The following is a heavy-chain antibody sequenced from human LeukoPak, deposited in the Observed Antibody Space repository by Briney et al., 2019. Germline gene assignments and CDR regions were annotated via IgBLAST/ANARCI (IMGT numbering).Heavy chain of an antibody. CDR1: GFTFSSSA. Sequence: GGSLRLSCAASGFTFSSSAMHWVRQAPGKGLEWVAVISYDGSNKYYADSVKGRFTISRDDSKNTLYLQMNSLRAEDTAVYYCARAGYYYDSSGYYPLDYWGQGTLVTVSS. D-gene: IGHD3-22*01. CDR3: ARAGYYYDSSGYYPLDY. V-gene: IGHV3-30*04. CDR2: ISYDGSNK. J-gene: IGHJ4*02.